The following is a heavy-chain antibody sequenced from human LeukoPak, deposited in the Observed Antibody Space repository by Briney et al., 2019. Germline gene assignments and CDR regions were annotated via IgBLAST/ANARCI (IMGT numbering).Heavy chain of an antibody. J-gene: IGHJ4*02. V-gene: IGHV3-7*02. CDR1: GFTFSSYW. D-gene: IGHD5-24*01. CDR2: IKQDGSEK. CDR3: ATSRDGYNLN. Sequence: SGGSLRLSCAASGFTFSSYWMSWVRQAPGKGLEWEANIKQDGSEKYYVDSVKGRFTISRDNAKNSLYLQMNSLRADDTAVYYCATSRDGYNLNWGQGTLVTVSS.